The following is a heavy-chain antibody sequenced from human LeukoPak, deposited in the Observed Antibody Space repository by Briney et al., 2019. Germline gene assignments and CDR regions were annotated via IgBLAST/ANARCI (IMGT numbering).Heavy chain of an antibody. CDR2: IKQDGSEK. CDR1: GFTFSSYW. Sequence: PGGSLRLSXAASGFTFSSYWMSWVRQAPGKGLEWVANIKQDGSEKYYVDSVKGRFTISRDNAKNSLYLQMNSLRAEDTAVYYCARDQGYDFWSGYYGENNDYWGQGALVTVSS. D-gene: IGHD3-3*01. J-gene: IGHJ4*02. V-gene: IGHV3-7*01. CDR3: ARDQGYDFWSGYYGENNDY.